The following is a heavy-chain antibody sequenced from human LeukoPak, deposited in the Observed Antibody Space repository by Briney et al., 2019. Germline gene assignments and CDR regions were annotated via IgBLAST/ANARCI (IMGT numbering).Heavy chain of an antibody. CDR3: AKHHSSNNSCHGRSSGDFDY. CDR2: TSYDGSNK. D-gene: IGHD2-2*01. Sequence: GGALRLSCAASGFTFSSYGMPWVRQAPGKGLERVAATSYDGSNKYYADSLKGRFTISRDNSKNTLYLQMSSLRAEDTAVYYCAKHHSSNNSCHGRSSGDFDYWGQGTLVTVSS. CDR1: GFTFSSYG. J-gene: IGHJ4*02. V-gene: IGHV3-30*18.